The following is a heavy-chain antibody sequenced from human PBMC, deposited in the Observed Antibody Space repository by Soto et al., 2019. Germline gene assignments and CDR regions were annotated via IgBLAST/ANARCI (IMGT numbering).Heavy chain of an antibody. CDR1: GYTFTGYY. V-gene: IGHV1-2*02. Sequence: GASVKVSCKASGYTFTGYYMYWVRQAPGQGLEWMGWINPNSGDTSYAQKFQGRVTMTTDTSLSTAYMELSRLTSDDTAVYYCARDGTVENQLLLAFDPWGQGTLNWFDPWGQGTLVTVSS. CDR3: ARDGTVENQLLLAFDPWGQGTLNWFDP. J-gene: IGHJ5*02. D-gene: IGHD2-2*01. CDR2: INPNSGDT.